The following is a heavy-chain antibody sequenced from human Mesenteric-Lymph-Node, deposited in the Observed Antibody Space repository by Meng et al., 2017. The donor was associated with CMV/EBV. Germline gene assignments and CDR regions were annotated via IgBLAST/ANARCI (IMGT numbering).Heavy chain of an antibody. J-gene: IGHJ5*02. CDR1: GGTFSSYT. V-gene: IGHV1-69*02. CDR2: IIPILGIA. D-gene: IGHD6-13*01. CDR3: AGGIAAAGSRWFDP. Sequence: QVQLVQSGAEVKKPESSVKVSCQASGGTFSSYTISWVRQAPGQGLEWMGRIIPILGIANYAQKFQGRVTITADKSTSTAYMELSSLRSEDTAVYYCAGGIAAAGSRWFDPWGQGTLVTVSS.